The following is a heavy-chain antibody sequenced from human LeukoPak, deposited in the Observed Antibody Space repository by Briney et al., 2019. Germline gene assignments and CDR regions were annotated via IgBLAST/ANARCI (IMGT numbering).Heavy chain of an antibody. CDR1: GGSISSGGYS. Sequence: PSQTLSLTCAVSGGSISSGGYSWSWIRQPPGKGLEWIGYIYYSGSTYYNPSLKSRFTISVDTSKNQFSLKLSSVTAADTAVYYCARGGYDILTGYSPFDYWGQGTLVTVSS. CDR2: IYYSGST. CDR3: ARGGYDILTGYSPFDY. D-gene: IGHD3-9*01. J-gene: IGHJ4*02. V-gene: IGHV4-30-4*07.